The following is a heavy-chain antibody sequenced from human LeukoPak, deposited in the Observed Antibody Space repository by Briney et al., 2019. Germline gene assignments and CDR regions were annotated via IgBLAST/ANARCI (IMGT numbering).Heavy chain of an antibody. Sequence: PGGSLRLSCTASGPTFGDYAMSWVRQAPGKGLEWVGFIRSKANGGTTEYAASVEGRFTISRDDSKSIAYLQMNRLKTEDAAVYYCTSIALAGTYFDYWGQGTLVTVSS. CDR1: GPTFGDYA. J-gene: IGHJ4*02. V-gene: IGHV3-49*04. D-gene: IGHD6-19*01. CDR2: IRSKANGGTT. CDR3: TSIALAGTYFDY.